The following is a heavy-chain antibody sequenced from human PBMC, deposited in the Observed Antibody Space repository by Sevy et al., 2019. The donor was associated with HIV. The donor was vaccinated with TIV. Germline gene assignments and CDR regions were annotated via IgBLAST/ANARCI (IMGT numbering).Heavy chain of an antibody. D-gene: IGHD3-3*01. V-gene: IGHV1-69*13. CDR2: IIPIFGTA. Sequence: SVKVSCKASGGTFSSYAISWVRQAPGQGLEWMGGIIPIFGTANYAQKFQGRVTITADESTSTAYIELSSLRSEDTAVYYCARESTQVLRFLEWLGKDAFDIWGQGTMVTVSS. CDR3: ARESTQVLRFLEWLGKDAFDI. CDR1: GGTFSSYA. J-gene: IGHJ3*02.